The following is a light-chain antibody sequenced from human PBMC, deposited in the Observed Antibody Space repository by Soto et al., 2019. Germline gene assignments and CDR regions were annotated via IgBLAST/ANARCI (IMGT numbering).Light chain of an antibody. CDR1: SSNIGAPYD. J-gene: IGLJ1*01. CDR2: GGN. V-gene: IGLV1-40*01. CDR3: SSYTITSTYV. Sequence: QSVLTQPPSVSGSPGQGVTISCSWSSSNIGAPYDVHWYQHLPGTAPKLLLYGGNNRPSGVSNRFSGSKSGNTASLTISGLQAEGEADYYCSSYTITSTYVFGTGTKVTVL.